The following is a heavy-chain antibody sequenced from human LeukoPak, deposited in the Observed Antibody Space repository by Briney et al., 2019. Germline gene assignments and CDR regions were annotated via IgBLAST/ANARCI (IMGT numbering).Heavy chain of an antibody. Sequence: PGGSLRLSCAASGFTFSRLAMTWVRQAPGKGLEWVSTISASGPYYADAVRGRFTISRDNSRNTLSLQMDSLRAEDTAVYYCARGSALGSSPGLWGQGTMVTVSS. V-gene: IGHV3-23*01. CDR1: GFTFSRLA. CDR3: ARGSALGSSPGL. J-gene: IGHJ3*01. D-gene: IGHD6-19*01. CDR2: ISASGP.